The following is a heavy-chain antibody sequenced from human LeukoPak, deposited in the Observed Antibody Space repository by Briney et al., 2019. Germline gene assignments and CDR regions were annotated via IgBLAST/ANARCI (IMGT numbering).Heavy chain of an antibody. CDR2: INSDGSST. CDR1: GFTFSSYW. J-gene: IGHJ4*02. V-gene: IGHV3-74*01. CDR3: ARGEDPPHRAVFDY. Sequence: PGGSLRLSCAASGFTFSSYWMHWVRQAPGKGLVWVSRINSDGSSTSYADSVKGRFTISGDNAKNTLYLQMNSLRAEDTAVYYCARGEDPPHRAVFDYWGQGTLVTVSS. D-gene: IGHD1-14*01.